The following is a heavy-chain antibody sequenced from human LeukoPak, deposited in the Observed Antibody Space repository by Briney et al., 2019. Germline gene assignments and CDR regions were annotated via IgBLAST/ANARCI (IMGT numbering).Heavy chain of an antibody. J-gene: IGHJ5*02. D-gene: IGHD2-2*01. Sequence: GESLKISCKGSGYSFTSYWIGWVRQMPGKGLEWMGIIYPGDSDTRYSPSFQGQVTISADKSISTAYLQWSSLKASDTAMYYCARPFQVVPAAPGNWFDPWGKGTLVTVSS. CDR2: IYPGDSDT. CDR3: ARPFQVVPAAPGNWFDP. V-gene: IGHV5-51*01. CDR1: GYSFTSYW.